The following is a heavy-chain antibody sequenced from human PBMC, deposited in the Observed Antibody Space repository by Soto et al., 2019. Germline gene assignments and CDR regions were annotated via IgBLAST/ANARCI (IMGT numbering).Heavy chain of an antibody. CDR2: INHSGST. CDR1: GGSFSGHY. J-gene: IGHJ5*02. CDR3: ARAQYYDFWSGYYRLPNWFDP. Sequence: SETLSLTCAVYGGSFSGHYWSWIRQPPGKGLEWIGEINHSGSTNYNPSLKSRVTISVDTSKNQFSLKLSSVTAADTAVYYCARAQYYDFWSGYYRLPNWFDPWGQGTRGTVSS. V-gene: IGHV4-34*01. D-gene: IGHD3-3*01.